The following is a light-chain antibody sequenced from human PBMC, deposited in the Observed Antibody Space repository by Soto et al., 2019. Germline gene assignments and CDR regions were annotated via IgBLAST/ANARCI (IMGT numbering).Light chain of an antibody. J-gene: IGKJ5*01. CDR2: GAS. CDR1: QSVSSN. V-gene: IGKV3-15*01. CDR3: QLYNDWPPMT. Sequence: VITQSPATLSVSPGERATLSCRASQSVSSNLAWYQQKPGQAPRLLIYGASTRATGIPARFSGSGSGTEFTLTISSLQSEDFAVYYCQLYNDWPPMTFGQGTRLEIK.